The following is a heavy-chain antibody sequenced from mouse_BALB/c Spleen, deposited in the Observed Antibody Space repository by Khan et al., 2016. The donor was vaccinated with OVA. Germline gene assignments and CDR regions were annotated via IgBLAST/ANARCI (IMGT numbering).Heavy chain of an antibody. J-gene: IGHJ3*01. V-gene: IGHV1S137*01. CDR3: ARGERVAY. Sequence: QVQLQQSGAELVRPGVSVKISCKGSGYTFTDYAMHWVKQSHAKSLEWIGVISTYYDDADYNQRFQGKASMTVDRSSSTAYLELDRLTSEDSAINYCARGERVAYWGLGTLVTVSA. CDR2: ISTYYDDA. CDR1: GYTFTDYA. D-gene: IGHD2-13*01.